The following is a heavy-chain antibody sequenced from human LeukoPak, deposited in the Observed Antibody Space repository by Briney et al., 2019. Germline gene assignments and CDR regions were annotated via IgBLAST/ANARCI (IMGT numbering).Heavy chain of an antibody. D-gene: IGHD3-10*01. CDR3: ARDRGLYGSGSYRWFDP. V-gene: IGHV4-4*07. Sequence: PSETLSLTCAVSGGSISSSNWWSWIRQPAGKGLEWIGRIYTSGSTNYNPSLKSRVTMSVDTSKNQFSLKLSSVTAADTAVYYCARDRGLYGSGSYRWFDPWGQGTLVTVSS. CDR1: GGSISSSNW. J-gene: IGHJ5*02. CDR2: IYTSGST.